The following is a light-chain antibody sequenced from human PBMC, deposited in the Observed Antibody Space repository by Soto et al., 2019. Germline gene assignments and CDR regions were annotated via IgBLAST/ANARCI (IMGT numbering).Light chain of an antibody. CDR2: EVS. V-gene: IGLV2-8*01. Sequence: QSVLTQPPSASGSPGQSVTISCTGTSSDVGGYNYVSWYQQHPGKAPKLMIYEVSKRPSGVPDRFSGSKSGNTASLTVFGLQAEDEADYYCSSYAGSSVVFGGGTKVTVL. CDR1: SSDVGGYNY. J-gene: IGLJ2*01. CDR3: SSYAGSSVV.